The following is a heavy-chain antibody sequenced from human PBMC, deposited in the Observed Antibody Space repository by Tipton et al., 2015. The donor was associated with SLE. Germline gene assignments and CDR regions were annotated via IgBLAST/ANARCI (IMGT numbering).Heavy chain of an antibody. D-gene: IGHD6-13*01. Sequence: SLRLSCTASGFTFSNYPMNWVRQAPGKGLEWVSSISSSSSYIYYADSVKGRFTISRDNAKNSLYLQMNSLRAEDTAVYYCARDVIAAAGALDYWGQGTLVTVSS. CDR3: ARDVIAAAGALDY. V-gene: IGHV3-21*01. CDR2: ISSSSSYI. J-gene: IGHJ4*02. CDR1: GFTFSNYP.